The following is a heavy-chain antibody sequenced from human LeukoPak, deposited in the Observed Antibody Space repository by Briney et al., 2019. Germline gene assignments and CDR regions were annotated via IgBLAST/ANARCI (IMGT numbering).Heavy chain of an antibody. CDR1: GYTFTSYG. CDR3: ARDLNPYSSGWADYFDY. V-gene: IGHV1-18*01. Sequence: GASVKVSCKASGYTFTSYGISWVRQAPGQGLEWMGWISPYKLNTNYAQKLHDRVTMTTDTSTSTAYMELRSLRSDDTAVYYCARDLNPYSSGWADYFDYWGQGTLVTVSS. CDR2: ISPYKLNT. D-gene: IGHD6-19*01. J-gene: IGHJ4*02.